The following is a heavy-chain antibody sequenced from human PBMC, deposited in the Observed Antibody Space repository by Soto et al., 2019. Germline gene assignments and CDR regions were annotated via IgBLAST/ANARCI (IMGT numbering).Heavy chain of an antibody. Sequence: EVRLVESGGGLVQPGESLRLSCAASGFPFKNYWMNWVRQSAGKGLVWIARINDEGSWTTYADSVKGRFTVSRDNSKNTRDIEMTSLGVEDTAVYFCAIAAEQYDSSSGVYWGRGTLVTVSS. J-gene: IGHJ4*02. CDR3: AIAAEQYDSSSGVY. D-gene: IGHD6-6*01. CDR2: INDEGSWT. V-gene: IGHV3-74*01. CDR1: GFPFKNYW.